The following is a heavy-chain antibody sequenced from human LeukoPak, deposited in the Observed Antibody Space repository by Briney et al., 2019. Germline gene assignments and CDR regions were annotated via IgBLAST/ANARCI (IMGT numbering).Heavy chain of an antibody. V-gene: IGHV1-8*01. CDR3: ARGLMTTVVTPGY. CDR2: MNPNSGNT. D-gene: IGHD4-17*01. J-gene: IGHJ4*02. CDR1: GYTFTSYD. Sequence: ASVKVSCKASGYTFTSYDINWVRQATGQGLEWMGWMNPNSGNTGYAQKFQGRVTMTRSTSISTAYMELSSLRSEDTAVYYCARGLMTTVVTPGYWGQGTLVTVSS.